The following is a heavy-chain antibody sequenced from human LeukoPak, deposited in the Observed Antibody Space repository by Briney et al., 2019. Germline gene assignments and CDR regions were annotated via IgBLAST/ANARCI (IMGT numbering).Heavy chain of an antibody. CDR2: IKQDGSEK. CDR1: GYTFSNYW. CDR3: ARASDPWLQLT. V-gene: IGHV3-7*05. J-gene: IGHJ5*02. D-gene: IGHD5-24*01. Sequence: GGSLRLSCAASGYTFSNYWMIWVRQAPGKGLEWVTNIKQDGSEKRYADSVRGRFTVSRDNAQTSLYLQMSSLRAEDTAVYYCARASDPWLQLTWGQGTLVTVSS.